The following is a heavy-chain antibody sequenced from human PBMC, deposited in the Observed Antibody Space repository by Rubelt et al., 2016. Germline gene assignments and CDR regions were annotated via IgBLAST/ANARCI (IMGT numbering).Heavy chain of an antibody. CDR1: GYTFTSYG. Sequence: QVQLVQSGAEVKKPGASVKVSCKASGYTFTSYGISWVRQAPGQGLEWMGWISAYNGNTNYAPKLQGGVTSTTDTSTSTAYLGRRSLRSDDAAVYYCARDPLPVRGVIMTPTHWGQGTLVTVSS. D-gene: IGHD3-10*01. J-gene: IGHJ4*02. CDR2: ISAYNGNT. V-gene: IGHV1-18*01. CDR3: ARDPLPVRGVIMTPTH.